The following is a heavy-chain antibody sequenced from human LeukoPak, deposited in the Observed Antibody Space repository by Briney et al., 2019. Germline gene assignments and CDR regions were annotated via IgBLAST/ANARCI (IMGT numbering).Heavy chain of an antibody. V-gene: IGHV1-24*01. CDR3: ATDRGIAAAGTPRGAFDI. J-gene: IGHJ3*02. CDR2: FDPEDGET. D-gene: IGHD6-13*01. CDR1: GYTLTELS. Sequence: ASVKVSCKVSGYTLTELSMHWVRQAPGKGLEWMGGFDPEDGETIYAQKFQGRVTMTEDTSTDTAYMELSSLRSEDTAVYYCATDRGIAAAGTPRGAFDIWGQGTMATVSS.